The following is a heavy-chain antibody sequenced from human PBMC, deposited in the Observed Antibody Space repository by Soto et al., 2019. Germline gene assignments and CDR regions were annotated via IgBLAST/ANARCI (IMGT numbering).Heavy chain of an antibody. D-gene: IGHD3-22*01. CDR1: GFTFSNYY. V-gene: IGHV3-7*01. CDR3: SSSASTDRGY. J-gene: IGHJ4*02. CDR2: IKEDGSEK. Sequence: EVRLVESGGDLVQPGGSLRLSCIASGFTFSNYYMSWVRQAPGKGLEWVANIKEDGSEKYYLDSVRGRFTISRDNAKNSLYLQINSLRTEDTAVYYCSSSASTDRGYWGQGTLVTVSS.